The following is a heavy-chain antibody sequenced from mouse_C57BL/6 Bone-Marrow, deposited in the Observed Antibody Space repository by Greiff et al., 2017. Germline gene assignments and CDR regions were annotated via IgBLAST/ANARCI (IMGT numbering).Heavy chain of an antibody. CDR1: GYTFTDYE. J-gene: IGHJ3*01. V-gene: IGHV1-15*01. D-gene: IGHD2-13*01. CDR3: TSYGDCRFAY. CDR2: IDPETGGT. Sequence: VQLQQSGAELVRPGASVTLSCKASGYTFTDYEMHWVKQTPVHGLEWIGAIDPETGGTAYNQKFKGKAILTADKSSSTAYMELRSLTSEDSAVYCCTSYGDCRFAYWGQGTLVTVSA.